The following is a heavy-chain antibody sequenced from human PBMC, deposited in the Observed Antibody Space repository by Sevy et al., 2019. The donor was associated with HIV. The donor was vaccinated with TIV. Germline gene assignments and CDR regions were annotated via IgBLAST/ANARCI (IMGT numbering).Heavy chain of an antibody. CDR1: GFTVSSNY. V-gene: IGHV3-53*01. CDR3: ASFVPGMDAAGGSWFDP. J-gene: IGHJ5*02. CDR2: IYSGGSK. Sequence: GGSLRLSCAASGFTVSSNYMSWVRQAPGKGLEWVSVIYSGGSKYYADSVKGRFTSSRDNSKNTLYLQMNSLRAEDTAVYYCASFVPGMDAAGGSWFDPWGQGTLVTVSS. D-gene: IGHD2-15*01.